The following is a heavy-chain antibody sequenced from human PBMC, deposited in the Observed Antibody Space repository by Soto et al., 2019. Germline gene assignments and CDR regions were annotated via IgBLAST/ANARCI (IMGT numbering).Heavy chain of an antibody. J-gene: IGHJ4*02. CDR3: ARGGWYIDY. CDR2: IYYSGST. D-gene: IGHD6-19*01. CDR1: GGSMNSHY. Sequence: QVQLQESGPGLVKPSETLSLTCTVSGGSMNSHYWSWYRQPPGKGLEWIGYIYYSGSTDYNPSLKSRVTMSVDTSKNQFSLKLTSVRAADTAVYYCARGGWYIDYWGQGIMVTVSS. V-gene: IGHV4-59*11.